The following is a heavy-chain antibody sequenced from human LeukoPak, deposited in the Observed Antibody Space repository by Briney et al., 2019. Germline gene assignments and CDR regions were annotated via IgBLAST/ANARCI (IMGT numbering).Heavy chain of an antibody. D-gene: IGHD3-22*01. J-gene: IGHJ5*02. V-gene: IGHV4-59*01. CDR3: ARIAGDYYDSSGYYPNWFDP. CDR1: GGSISSYY. CDR2: IYYSGST. Sequence: PSETLSLTCTVSGGSISSYYWSWIRQPPGKGLEWIGYIYYSGSTNYNPSLKGRVTISVDTSKNQFSLKLSSVTAADTAVYYCARIAGDYYDSSGYYPNWFDPWGQGTLVTVSS.